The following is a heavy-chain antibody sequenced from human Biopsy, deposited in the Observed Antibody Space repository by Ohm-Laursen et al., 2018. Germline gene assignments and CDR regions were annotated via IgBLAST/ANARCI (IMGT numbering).Heavy chain of an antibody. D-gene: IGHD3-3*01. CDR2: IYTIGDT. V-gene: IGHV4-4*07. J-gene: IGHJ3*01. CDR3: AREDEGLLRALDL. CDR1: GASMTGYF. Sequence: TLSLTCTVSGASMTGYFWTWVRQPAGKGLEWIGHIYTIGDTTYNPSLESRVTMSLDTSKNQFSLKMTSLTDADTAVYFCAREDEGLLRALDLWGQGTMVTVSS.